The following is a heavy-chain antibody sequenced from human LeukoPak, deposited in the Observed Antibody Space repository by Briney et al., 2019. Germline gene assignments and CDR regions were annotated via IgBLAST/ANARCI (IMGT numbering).Heavy chain of an antibody. V-gene: IGHV3-21*01. CDR1: GFTFSSFT. D-gene: IGHD1-26*01. CDR3: ARGVGATTHYFDL. Sequence: PGGSLRLFCGASGFTFSSFTMDWVRRAPGKGLEWVSSISSNSDYIYYADSVKGRFTISRDNAKNSLYLQMTSLRAEDTAVYFCARGVGATTHYFDLWGQGALVTVSS. CDR2: ISSNSDYI. J-gene: IGHJ4*02.